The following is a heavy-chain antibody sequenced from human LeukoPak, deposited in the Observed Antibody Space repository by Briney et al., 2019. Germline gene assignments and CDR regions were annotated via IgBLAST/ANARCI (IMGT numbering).Heavy chain of an antibody. Sequence: SVKVSCKASGGTFSSYAISRVRQAPGQGLEWMGGIIPIFGTANYAQKFQGRVTITADESTSTAYMELNSLRAEDTAVYYCAKDAYCGGDCYPEGWYYFDYWGQGTLVTVSS. V-gene: IGHV1-69*13. CDR2: IIPIFGTA. D-gene: IGHD2-21*02. J-gene: IGHJ4*02. CDR3: AKDAYCGGDCYPEGWYYFDY. CDR1: GGTFSSYA.